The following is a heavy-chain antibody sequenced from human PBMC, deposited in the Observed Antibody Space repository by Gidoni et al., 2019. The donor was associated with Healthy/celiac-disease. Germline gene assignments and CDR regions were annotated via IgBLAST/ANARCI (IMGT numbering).Heavy chain of an antibody. CDR1: GDTGSRWG. D-gene: IGHD4-4*01. CDR3: ATEGAYSIYGPYYFDY. J-gene: IGHJ4*02. V-gene: IGHV3-33*01. CDR2: IWYYGSNQ. Sequence: QVQVGESGGGVGEPGRSWRLACAEWGDTGSRWGLPWVRQAPGQGRESVSVIWYYGSNQYSADSVKGRFTLSRDNSQHTLYLQMPSLSAEYTAVYSCATEGAYSIYGPYYFDYWGQGTLVTVSS.